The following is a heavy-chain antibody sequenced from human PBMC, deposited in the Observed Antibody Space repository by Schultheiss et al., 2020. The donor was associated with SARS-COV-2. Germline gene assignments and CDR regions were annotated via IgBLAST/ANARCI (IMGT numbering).Heavy chain of an antibody. V-gene: IGHV4-34*09. CDR3: AREGSEGFDP. CDR2: INHSGST. J-gene: IGHJ5*02. Sequence: SETLSLTCAVYGGSFSGYYWSWIRQPPGKGLEWIGEINHSGSTNYNPSLKSRVTISVDTSKNQFSLKLSSVTAADTAVYYCAREGSEGFDPWGQGTLVTVSS. CDR1: GGSFSGYY.